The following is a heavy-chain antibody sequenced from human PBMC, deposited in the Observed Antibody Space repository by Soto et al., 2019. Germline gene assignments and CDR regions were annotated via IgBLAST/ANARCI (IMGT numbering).Heavy chain of an antibody. V-gene: IGHV4-61*01. J-gene: IGHJ6*02. CDR1: GGSVSSTSYY. CDR2: IYNSGST. Sequence: SETLSLTCTVSGGSVSSTSYYWSWIRQPPGKGLEWIGYIYNSGSTNYKPSLKSRVTISVDTSKNQFSLKLTSVTAADTAVYLCARDVRGWYRGSYYYYGMDVWGQGTTVTVSS. D-gene: IGHD6-19*01. CDR3: ARDVRGWYRGSYYYYGMDV.